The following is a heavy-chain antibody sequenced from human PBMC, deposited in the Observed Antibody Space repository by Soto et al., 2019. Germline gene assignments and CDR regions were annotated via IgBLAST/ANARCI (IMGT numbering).Heavy chain of an antibody. CDR1: GYSFISQW. D-gene: IGHD2-2*01. V-gene: IGHV5-51*01. J-gene: IGHJ4*02. Sequence: GESLKISCLGSGYSFISQWIGWVRQMPGKGLEWMGIIYPGDSDTRYSPSFQGQVTTSADKSISTAYLQWSSLKASDTAMYYCVRRGPAAQGPFDYWGQGTLVTVSS. CDR3: VRRGPAAQGPFDY. CDR2: IYPGDSDT.